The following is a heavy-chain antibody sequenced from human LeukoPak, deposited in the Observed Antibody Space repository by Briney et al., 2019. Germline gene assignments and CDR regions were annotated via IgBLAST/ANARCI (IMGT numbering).Heavy chain of an antibody. J-gene: IGHJ3*02. V-gene: IGHV4-39*07. CDR1: GGSISSSSYY. CDR3: ARDHRAFDI. CDR2: IYYSGST. Sequence: NPSETLSLTCTVSGGSISSSSYYWGWIRQPPGKGLEWIGSIYYSGSTYYNPSLKSRVTISVDRSKNQFSLKLSSVTAADTAVYYCARDHRAFDIWGQGTMVTVSS.